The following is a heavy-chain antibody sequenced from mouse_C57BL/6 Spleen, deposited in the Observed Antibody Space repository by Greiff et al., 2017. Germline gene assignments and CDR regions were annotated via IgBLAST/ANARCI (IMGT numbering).Heavy chain of an antibody. D-gene: IGHD2-4*01. CDR3: ARDYDYDNWYFDV. V-gene: IGHV1-81*01. Sequence: VKLMESGAELARPGASVKLSCKASGYTFTSYGISWVKQRTGQGLEWIGEIYPRSGNTYYNEKFKGKATLTADKSSSTAYMELRSLTSEDSAVYFCARDYDYDNWYFDVWGTGTTVTVSS. J-gene: IGHJ1*03. CDR1: GYTFTSYG. CDR2: IYPRSGNT.